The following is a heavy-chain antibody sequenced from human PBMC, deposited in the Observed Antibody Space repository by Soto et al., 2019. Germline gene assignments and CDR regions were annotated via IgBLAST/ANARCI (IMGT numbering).Heavy chain of an antibody. CDR3: ARDLEQDYDFWSGYTDY. J-gene: IGHJ4*02. CDR1: GFTFDDYA. D-gene: IGHD3-3*01. V-gene: IGHV3-9*01. CDR2: ISWNSGSI. Sequence: PGGSLRLSCAASGFTFDDYAMHWVRQAPGKGLEWVSGISWNSGSIGYADSVKGRFTISRDNAKNSLYLQTNSLRAEDTALYYCARDLEQDYDFWSGYTDYWGQGTLVTVSS.